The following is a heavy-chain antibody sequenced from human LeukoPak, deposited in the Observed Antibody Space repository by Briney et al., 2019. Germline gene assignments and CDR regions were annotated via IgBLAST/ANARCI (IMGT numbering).Heavy chain of an antibody. CDR1: GGSINSSYW. V-gene: IGHV4-4*02. CDR2: IYHSGGI. Sequence: SGTLSLTCAVSGGSINSSYWWSWVRQPPGKGLEWIGEIYHSGGINYNPSLKSRVAFSVDKSKNQFSLKLRSVTAADTAVYYCARGDSSGYYNWFDPWGQGTLVTVSS. J-gene: IGHJ5*02. CDR3: ARGDSSGYYNWFDP. D-gene: IGHD3-22*01.